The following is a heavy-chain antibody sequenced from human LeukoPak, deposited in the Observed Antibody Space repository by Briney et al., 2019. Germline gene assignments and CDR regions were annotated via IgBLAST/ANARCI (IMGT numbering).Heavy chain of an antibody. CDR1: GITLSGYW. Sequence: GGSLRLSCAASGITLSGYWMHWVRQAPGKGLVWVSRINFDGSDTSYADFVKGRFTISRDNAKNTLFLQMNSLRAEDAAVYYCTRSLMDWGQGIRVTVSS. J-gene: IGHJ4*02. CDR3: TRSLMD. V-gene: IGHV3-74*01. CDR2: INFDGSDT. D-gene: IGHD3-16*01.